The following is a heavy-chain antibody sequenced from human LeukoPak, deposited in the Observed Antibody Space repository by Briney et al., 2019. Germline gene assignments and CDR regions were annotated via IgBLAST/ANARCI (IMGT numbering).Heavy chain of an antibody. CDR1: GFTFSSYA. V-gene: IGHV3-30-3*01. CDR3: ARGTAGYPDDY. Sequence: GGSLRLSCAASGFTFSSYAMHWVRQAPGKGLEWVAVISYDGSNKYYADSVKGRFTISRDNSKNTLYLQMNSLRAEDTAVYYCARGTAGYPDDYWGQGTPVTVSS. CDR2: ISYDGSNK. J-gene: IGHJ4*02. D-gene: IGHD6-13*01.